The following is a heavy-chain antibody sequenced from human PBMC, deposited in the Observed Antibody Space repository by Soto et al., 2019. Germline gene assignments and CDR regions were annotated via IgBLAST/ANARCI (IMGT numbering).Heavy chain of an antibody. Sequence: ASVKVSCKASGYTFSSYAMHWVRQAPGQRLEWMGWINAGYGNTKSSQKFQDRVTISRDTSASTAYMELTSLRSEDMAVYYCARDTGDGTFDFWGQGTLVTVSS. CDR1: GYTFSSYA. V-gene: IGHV1-3*01. CDR3: ARDTGDGTFDF. D-gene: IGHD7-27*01. J-gene: IGHJ4*02. CDR2: INAGYGNT.